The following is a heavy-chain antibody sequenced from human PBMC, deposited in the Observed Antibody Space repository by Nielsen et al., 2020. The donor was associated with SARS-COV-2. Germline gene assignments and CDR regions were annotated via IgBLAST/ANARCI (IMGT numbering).Heavy chain of an antibody. D-gene: IGHD2/OR15-2a*01. Sequence: GESLKISCAASGFTFSSYRMNWVRQAPGKGLEWVSYISSSSSSIYYADSVKGRFTISRDNAKNSLYLQMNSLRVEDTAVYYCARDQGFSRFFYVYWGQGTLVTVSS. CDR1: GFTFSSYR. J-gene: IGHJ4*02. V-gene: IGHV3-48*01. CDR3: ARDQGFSRFFYVY. CDR2: ISSSSSSI.